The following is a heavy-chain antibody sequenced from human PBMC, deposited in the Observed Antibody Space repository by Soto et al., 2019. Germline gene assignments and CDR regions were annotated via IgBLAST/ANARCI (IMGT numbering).Heavy chain of an antibody. D-gene: IGHD5-12*01. CDR3: ARGYSGYDLFDS. V-gene: IGHV3-33*01. J-gene: IGHJ4*02. CDR2: IWYDGSNK. Sequence: XGSLILSCAAAGFTFSSYGMHWVRQAPGKGLEWVAVIWYDGSNKYYADSVKGRFTISRDNSKNTLYLQMNSLRAEDTAVYYCARGYSGYDLFDSWGQGTLVTVSS. CDR1: GFTFSSYG.